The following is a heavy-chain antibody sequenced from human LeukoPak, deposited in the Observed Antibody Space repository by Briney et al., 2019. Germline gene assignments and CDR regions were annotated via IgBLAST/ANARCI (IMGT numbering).Heavy chain of an antibody. CDR2: INPNSGDT. D-gene: IGHD6-19*01. V-gene: IGHV1-2*02. Sequence: ASVKVSCKACGYTFTGYYMHWVRQAPGQGLEWMGWINPNSGDTNFAQNFQGRVTMTRDTSISTVYMELSRLRSDDTAVYYCARVGQWLVENDWFDPWGQGTLVTVSS. CDR3: ARVGQWLVENDWFDP. CDR1: GYTFTGYY. J-gene: IGHJ5*02.